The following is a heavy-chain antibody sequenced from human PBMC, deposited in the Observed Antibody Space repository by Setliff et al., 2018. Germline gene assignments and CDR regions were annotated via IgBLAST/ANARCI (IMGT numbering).Heavy chain of an antibody. CDR3: ARETTYSSSWYGWFDP. J-gene: IGHJ5*02. V-gene: IGHV4-39*07. D-gene: IGHD6-13*01. CDR2: IYYSGST. CDR1: GGSISSSSYY. Sequence: PSETLSLTCTVSGGSISSSSYYWGWIRQPPGKGLEWIGSIYYSGSTYYNPSLKSRVTISVDTSKNQFSLKLSSVTAADTAVYYCARETTYSSSWYGWFDPWGQGTLVTV.